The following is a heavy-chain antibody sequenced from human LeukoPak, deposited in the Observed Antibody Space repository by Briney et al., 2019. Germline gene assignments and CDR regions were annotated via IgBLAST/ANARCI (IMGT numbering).Heavy chain of an antibody. V-gene: IGHV3-30*04. CDR1: GFTFSSYA. D-gene: IGHD5-24*01. CDR3: ARGRGWLQSEYYFDY. J-gene: IGHJ4*02. Sequence: PGGSLRLSCAASGFTFSSYAMHWVRQAPGKGLEWVAVISYDGSNKYYADSVKGRFTISRDNSKNTLYLQMNSLRAEDTAVYYCARGRGWLQSEYYFDYWGQGTLVTVSS. CDR2: ISYDGSNK.